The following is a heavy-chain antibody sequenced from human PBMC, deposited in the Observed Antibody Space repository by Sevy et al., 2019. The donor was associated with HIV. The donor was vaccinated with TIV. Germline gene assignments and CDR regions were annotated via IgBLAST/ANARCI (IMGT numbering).Heavy chain of an antibody. CDR1: GGSISISSYY. CDR3: ARAFRAVAGSYYFDY. J-gene: IGHJ4*02. Sequence: SETLSLTCTVSGGSISISSYYGGWIRQPSGKGLEWIGGFYYSESTYYNPSLKSRVTISVDTSKNQFSLKLSSVTAADTAVYYCARAFRAVAGSYYFDYWGQGTLVTVSS. CDR2: FYYSEST. D-gene: IGHD6-19*01. V-gene: IGHV4-39*01.